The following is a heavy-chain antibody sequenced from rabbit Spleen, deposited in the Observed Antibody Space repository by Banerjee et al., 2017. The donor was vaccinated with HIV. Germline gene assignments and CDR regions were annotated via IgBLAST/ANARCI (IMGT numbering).Heavy chain of an antibody. CDR2: LYTGNGKT. CDR1: GFSFSNNYD. J-gene: IGHJ4*01. CDR3: ARDAGSYDYIDVYFNL. Sequence: QEQLVESGGGLVKPGASLTLTCTASGFSFSNNYDMCWVRQAPGEGLEWIGCLYTGNGKTYYASWAKGRFTISKSSSTTVTLQMTSLTAADTATYFCARDAGSYDYIDVYFNLWGPGTLVTVS. D-gene: IGHD8-1*01. V-gene: IGHV1S45*01.